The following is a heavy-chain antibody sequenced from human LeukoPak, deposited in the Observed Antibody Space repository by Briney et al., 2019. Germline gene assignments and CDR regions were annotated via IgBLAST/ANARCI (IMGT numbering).Heavy chain of an antibody. CDR1: GFTFSSYS. Sequence: GSLRLSCAGSGFTFSSYSMNWVRQAPGKGLEWVSSISSSSSYIYYADSVKGRFTISRDNAKNSLYLQMNSLRAEDTAVYYCAREMTHYDSSGYYGYLDYWGQGTLVTVSS. CDR3: AREMTHYDSSGYYGYLDY. CDR2: ISSSSSYI. D-gene: IGHD3-22*01. V-gene: IGHV3-21*01. J-gene: IGHJ4*02.